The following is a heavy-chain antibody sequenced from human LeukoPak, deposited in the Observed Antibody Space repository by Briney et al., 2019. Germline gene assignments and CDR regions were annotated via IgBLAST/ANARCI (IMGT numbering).Heavy chain of an antibody. Sequence: GGSLRLSCAVSGFSGLTLSGHGFNWVRQAPGKGLEWVSAVSKYGDTYYAGSVKGRFTMSSDNSKNTLYLQMNSLTADDTAVYYCAKCARTPEGGSGWCNWFDPWGQGTLVTVSS. D-gene: IGHD6-19*01. CDR3: AKCARTPEGGSGWCNWFDP. J-gene: IGHJ5*02. V-gene: IGHV3-23*01. CDR1: GFSGLTLSGHG. CDR2: VSKYGDT.